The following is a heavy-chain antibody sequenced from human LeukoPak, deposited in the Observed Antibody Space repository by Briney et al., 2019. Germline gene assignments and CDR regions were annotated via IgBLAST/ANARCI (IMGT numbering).Heavy chain of an antibody. V-gene: IGHV7-4-1*02. CDR2: INTNTGNP. Sequence: GASVKVSCKASGYTFSSCAMNWVRQAPGQGLEWMGWINTNTGNPTYAQGFTGRLVFSLDTSVSTAYLQISSLQAEDTAVYYCARSNNDGDYLGVGFDYWGQGTLVTFSS. CDR1: GYTFSSCA. J-gene: IGHJ4*02. D-gene: IGHD4-17*01. CDR3: ARSNNDGDYLGVGFDY.